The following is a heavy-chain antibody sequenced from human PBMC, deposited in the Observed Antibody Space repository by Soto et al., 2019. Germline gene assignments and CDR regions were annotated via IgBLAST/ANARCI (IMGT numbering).Heavy chain of an antibody. Sequence: EVQLVESGGGLVQPGGSLRLSCAASGFSFSTHYMNWVRQAPGKGLEWVSCISSSGSDIYYTDSVKGRFTISRDNAKNSLYLQMNSLRDEDTAVYYCARDFKEGMAVATFDYWGQGALVKVSS. V-gene: IGHV3-48*02. CDR1: GFSFSTHY. J-gene: IGHJ4*02. CDR2: ISSSGSDI. CDR3: ARDFKEGMAVATFDY. D-gene: IGHD2-15*01.